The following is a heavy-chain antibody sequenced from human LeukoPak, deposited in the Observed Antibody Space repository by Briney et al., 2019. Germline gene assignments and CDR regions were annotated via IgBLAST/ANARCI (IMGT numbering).Heavy chain of an antibody. V-gene: IGHV5-51*01. J-gene: IGHJ5*02. CDR3: VRQRGASGTINHFDP. CDR1: GYPFTTYS. D-gene: IGHD3-10*01. CDR2: IYPDDSDT. Sequence: GGSLQISGQTSGYPFTTYSIAWLGRLHGTGWSGVGAIYPDDSDTRYSPSFQGQVVISADRSIRTAYLQWNTLKTSDTAMYYCVRQRGASGTINHFDPWGQGTLVTVSS.